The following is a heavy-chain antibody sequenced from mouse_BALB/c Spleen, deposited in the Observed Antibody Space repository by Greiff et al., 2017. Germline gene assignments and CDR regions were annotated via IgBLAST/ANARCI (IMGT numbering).Heavy chain of an antibody. CDR3: AMITTRGYYAMDY. CDR1: GYSFTGYN. J-gene: IGHJ4*01. CDR2: IDPYYGGT. V-gene: IGHV1-39*01. D-gene: IGHD2-4*01. Sequence: EVQRVESGPELEKPGASVKISCKASGYSFTGYNMNWVKQSNGKSLEWIGNIDPYYGGTSYNQKFKGKATLTVDKSSSTAYMQLKSLTSEDSAVYYCAMITTRGYYAMDYWGQGTSVTVSS.